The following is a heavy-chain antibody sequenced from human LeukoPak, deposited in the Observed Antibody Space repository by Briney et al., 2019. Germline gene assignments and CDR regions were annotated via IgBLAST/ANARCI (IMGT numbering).Heavy chain of an antibody. V-gene: IGHV3-21*01. CDR2: ISSSSSYI. CDR3: ARGDPPGGSSGY. J-gene: IGHJ4*02. Sequence: GGSLRLSCAASGFTFSSYSMNWVRQAPGKGLEWVSSISSSSSYIYYADSVKGRFTISRDNAKNSLYLQMNSLRAEDTAVYYCARGDPPGGSSGYWGQGTLVTVSS. D-gene: IGHD6-6*01. CDR1: GFTFSSYS.